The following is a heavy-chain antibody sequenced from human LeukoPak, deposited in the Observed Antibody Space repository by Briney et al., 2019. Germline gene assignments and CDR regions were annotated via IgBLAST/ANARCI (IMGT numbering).Heavy chain of an antibody. V-gene: IGHV3-33*01. D-gene: IGHD2-2*01. Sequence: GRSLRLSCAASGFTFSSYGMHWVRQAPDKGLEWVAVIWYDGSNKYYADSVKGRFTISRDNSKNTLYLQMNSLRAEDTAVYYCAREWSYCSSTSCYPDYWGQGTLVTVSS. CDR2: IWYDGSNK. J-gene: IGHJ4*02. CDR1: GFTFSSYG. CDR3: AREWSYCSSTSCYPDY.